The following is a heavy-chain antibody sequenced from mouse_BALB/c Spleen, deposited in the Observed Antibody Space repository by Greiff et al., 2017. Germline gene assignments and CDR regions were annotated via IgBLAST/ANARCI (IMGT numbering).Heavy chain of an antibody. CDR1: GFTFSSFG. J-gene: IGHJ2*01. Sequence: EVKVVESGGGLVKPGGSLKLSCAASGFTFSSFGMHWVRQAPEKGLEWVAYISSGSSTIYYADTVKGRFTISRDNPKNTLFLQMTSLRSEDTAMYYCARWGKLHYFDYWGQGATLTVSS. CDR3: ARWGKLHYFDY. CDR2: ISSGSSTI. D-gene: IGHD1-1*01. V-gene: IGHV5-17*02.